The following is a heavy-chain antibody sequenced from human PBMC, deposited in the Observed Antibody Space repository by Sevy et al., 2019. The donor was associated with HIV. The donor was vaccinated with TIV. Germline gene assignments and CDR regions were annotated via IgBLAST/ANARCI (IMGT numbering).Heavy chain of an antibody. V-gene: IGHV3-11*01. Sequence: GGSLRLSCAASGFTFSYYYMSWIRQAPGKGLEWVSYISSSGSTIYYADSVKGRFTISRDNAKNSLYLQMNSLRAEDTAVYYCARDVAATKLGIGFDIWGQGTMVTVSS. D-gene: IGHD2-21*02. CDR1: GFTFSYYY. J-gene: IGHJ3*02. CDR2: ISSSGSTI. CDR3: ARDVAATKLGIGFDI.